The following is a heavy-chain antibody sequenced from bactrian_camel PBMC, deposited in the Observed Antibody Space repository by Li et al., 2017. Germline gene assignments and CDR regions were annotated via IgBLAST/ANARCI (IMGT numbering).Heavy chain of an antibody. D-gene: IGHD3*01. CDR1: GFTYGEHC. J-gene: IGHJ4*01. CDR2: IDPSGRP. V-gene: IGHV3S25*01. Sequence: SGGGSVQTGGSPRLSCAASGFTYGEHCVAWFRVTPEKGREGVAEIDPSGRPNYTDSVKGRFTISLDNANNTVYLQLNSLKTEDTAMYYCSRSQEGWAQVFEYWGRGTQVTVS. CDR3: SRSQEGWAQVFEY.